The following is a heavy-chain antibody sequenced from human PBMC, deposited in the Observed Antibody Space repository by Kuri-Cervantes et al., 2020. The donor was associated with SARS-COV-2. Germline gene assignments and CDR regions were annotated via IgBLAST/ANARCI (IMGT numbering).Heavy chain of an antibody. J-gene: IGHJ4*02. CDR3: ARDHGLGATDFDY. CDR1: GFTFSSYG. V-gene: IGHV3-30*03. CDR2: ISYDGSNK. D-gene: IGHD1-26*01. Sequence: GGSLRLSCAASGFTFSSYGMHWVRQAPGKGLEWVAVISYDGSNKYYADSVKGRFTISRDNSKNTLYLQMNSLGDEDTAVYYCARDHGLGATDFDYWGQGTLVTVSS.